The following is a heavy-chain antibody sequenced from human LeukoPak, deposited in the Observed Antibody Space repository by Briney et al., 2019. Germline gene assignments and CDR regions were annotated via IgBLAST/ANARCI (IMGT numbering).Heavy chain of an antibody. CDR1: GGSIGSYY. CDR3: ARSLYRSSWSL. V-gene: IGHV4-59*01. D-gene: IGHD6-13*01. Sequence: PSETLSLTCTVSGGSIGSYYWSWIRQPPGKGLECIGYIFYSGSTNYNPSLKSRVTILIDTSKNQFSLKLRSVTAADTAFYYCARSLYRSSWSLWGQGTLVTVSS. J-gene: IGHJ4*02. CDR2: IFYSGST.